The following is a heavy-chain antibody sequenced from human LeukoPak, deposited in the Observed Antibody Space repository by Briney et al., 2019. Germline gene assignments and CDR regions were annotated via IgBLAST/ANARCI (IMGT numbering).Heavy chain of an antibody. D-gene: IGHD3-9*01. CDR1: GYTFTVYY. CDR2: INPNSGGS. V-gene: IGHV1-2*02. J-gene: IGHJ4*02. CDR3: ARYVPDLVHYFDTSHGAY. Sequence: GASVKVSCKASGYTFTVYYLHWVRQAPGQGLEWMGWINPNSGGSNYAQKFQGRVTMTRDSSISTAYMELSRLRSDDTAVYYCARYVPDLVHYFDTSHGAYWGQGTLVAVSS.